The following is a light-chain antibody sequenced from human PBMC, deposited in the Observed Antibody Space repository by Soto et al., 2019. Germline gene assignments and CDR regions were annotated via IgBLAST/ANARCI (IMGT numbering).Light chain of an antibody. CDR1: QSVSSSY. J-gene: IGKJ4*01. V-gene: IGKV3-20*01. CDR3: KQFSSYPRT. Sequence: EIVLTPPPGTLSFSPVGTTAHFNRSSQSVSSSYLAWYQQKPGQAPRLLIYGASSRATGIPDRVSGSGSGTDFTRTISRLEHEDFAVYYCKQFSSYPRTFGGGTKVDIK. CDR2: GAS.